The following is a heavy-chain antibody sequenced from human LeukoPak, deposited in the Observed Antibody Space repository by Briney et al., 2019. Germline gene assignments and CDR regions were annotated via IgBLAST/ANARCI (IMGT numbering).Heavy chain of an antibody. V-gene: IGHV1-24*01. D-gene: IGHD3-22*01. Sequence: ASVKVSCKVSGYTLTELSMHWVRQAPGKGLEWMGGFDPEDGETIYAQKFQGRVTMTEDTSTGTAYMELSSLRSEDTAVYYCATGVSYDSSGYYYRALAFDIWGQGTMVTVSS. J-gene: IGHJ3*02. CDR3: ATGVSYDSSGYYYRALAFDI. CDR1: GYTLTELS. CDR2: FDPEDGET.